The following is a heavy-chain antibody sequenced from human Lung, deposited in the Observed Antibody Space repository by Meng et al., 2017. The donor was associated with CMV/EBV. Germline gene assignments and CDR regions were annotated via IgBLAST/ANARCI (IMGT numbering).Heavy chain of an antibody. CDR3: SRDLVTIFGVVGTFGY. J-gene: IGHJ4*02. V-gene: IGHV1-2*02. CDR1: GYTFTGYY. Sequence: ASVKVSCKSSGYTFTGYYMHWVRQAPGQGLEWMGWIDPNSGGTNYAQKFQGRVTMTRDTSINTAYMELSRLRSDDTAVYYCSRDLVTIFGVVGTFGYWGQG. D-gene: IGHD3-3*01. CDR2: IDPNSGGT.